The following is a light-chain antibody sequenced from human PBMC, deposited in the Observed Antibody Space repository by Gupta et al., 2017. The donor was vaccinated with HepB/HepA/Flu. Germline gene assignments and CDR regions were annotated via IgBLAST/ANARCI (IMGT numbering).Light chain of an antibody. V-gene: IGLV1-44*01. CDR1: TSNIGRNP. CDR2: RNN. J-gene: IGLJ2*01. Sequence: QSVLTQPPSASGTPGQRVTISCSGSTSNIGRNPVNWYQQLPGTAPKLLIYRNNQRPSGVPDRFSGSKSGTSASLAISGLQSEDEAYYYCAAWDDSLNGYVVFGGGTKLTVL. CDR3: AAWDDSLNGYVV.